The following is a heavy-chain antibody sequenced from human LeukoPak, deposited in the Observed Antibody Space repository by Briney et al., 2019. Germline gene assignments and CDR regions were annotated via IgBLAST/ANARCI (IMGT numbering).Heavy chain of an antibody. Sequence: GGSLRLSCAASGSTFSSYAMSWVRQAPGKGLEWVSAISGSDGRTYYADSVKGRFTISRDNSKNTLYLQMNSLRAEDTAIYYCAREKYSSGFFDYWGQGTLVTVSS. V-gene: IGHV3-23*01. D-gene: IGHD6-19*01. J-gene: IGHJ4*03. CDR1: GSTFSSYA. CDR2: ISGSDGRT. CDR3: AREKYSSGFFDY.